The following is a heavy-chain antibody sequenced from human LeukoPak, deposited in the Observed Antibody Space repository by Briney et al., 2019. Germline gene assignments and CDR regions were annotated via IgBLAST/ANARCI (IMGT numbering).Heavy chain of an antibody. CDR2: IKSKTDGGTT. Sequence: PGGSLRLSCTASGFTFSNAWMSWVRQAPGKGLEWVGRIKSKTDGGTTDYAAPVKGRFTISRDDSKNTLYLQMNSLKTEDTAVYYCTTGYTYASGAAWGQGTLVTVSS. D-gene: IGHD3-10*01. J-gene: IGHJ5*02. CDR1: GFTFSNAW. V-gene: IGHV3-15*01. CDR3: TTGYTYASGAA.